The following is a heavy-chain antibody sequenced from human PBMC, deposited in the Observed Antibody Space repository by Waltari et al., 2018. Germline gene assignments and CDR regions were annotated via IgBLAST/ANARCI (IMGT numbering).Heavy chain of an antibody. V-gene: IGHV3-9*01. J-gene: IGHJ6*03. CDR1: GFTFDDYA. CDR2: ISWNSGSI. CDR3: AKAYYYDSSGRGNYYYYYMDV. Sequence: EVQLVESGGGLVQPGRSLRLSCAASGFTFDDYAMHWVRQAPGKGLEWVSGISWNSGSIGYADSVKGRFTISRDNAKNSLYLQMNSLRAEDTALYYCAKAYYYDSSGRGNYYYYYMDVWGKGTTVTVSS. D-gene: IGHD3-22*01.